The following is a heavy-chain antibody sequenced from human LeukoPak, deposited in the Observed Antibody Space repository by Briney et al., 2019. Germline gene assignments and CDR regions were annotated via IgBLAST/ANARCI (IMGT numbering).Heavy chain of an antibody. CDR2: IYTSGST. J-gene: IGHJ3*02. V-gene: IGHV4-61*02. D-gene: IGHD3-3*01. CDR1: GVSFSSGSYF. Sequence: PSETLSLTCTVSGVSFSSGSYFWSWVRQPAGKGLEWIGRIYTSGSTNYNPSLKSRVTISVDTSKNQFSLKLSSVTAADTAVYYCARRYYDFWSGYLGAYAFDIWGQGTMVTVSS. CDR3: ARRYYDFWSGYLGAYAFDI.